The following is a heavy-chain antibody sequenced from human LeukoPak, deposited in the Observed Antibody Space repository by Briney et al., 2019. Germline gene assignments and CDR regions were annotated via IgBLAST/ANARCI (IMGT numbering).Heavy chain of an antibody. CDR1: GFTFSSYG. Sequence: GGSLRLSCAASGFTFSSYGMHWVRQAPGKGLEWVAFIRYDGSNKYYADSVKGRFTISRDNSKNTLYLQMNSLRAEDTAVYYCAKDRNTIFGVVMPLQHWGQGTLVTVSS. D-gene: IGHD3-3*01. V-gene: IGHV3-30*02. CDR3: AKDRNTIFGVVMPLQH. J-gene: IGHJ1*01. CDR2: IRYDGSNK.